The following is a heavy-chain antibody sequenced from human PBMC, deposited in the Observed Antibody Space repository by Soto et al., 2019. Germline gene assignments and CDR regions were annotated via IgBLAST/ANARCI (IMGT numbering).Heavy chain of an antibody. CDR1: GDSISSYY. D-gene: IGHD3-22*01. CDR3: ARDSSGYYLDY. Sequence: SETLSLTCTVSGDSISSYYWSWIRQPPGKGLEWIGYIHYSGSTNYNPSLKSRVTISVDTSKNQFSLRLSSVTAADTAVYYCARDSSGYYLDYWGQGTLVTVSS. CDR2: IHYSGST. J-gene: IGHJ4*02. V-gene: IGHV4-59*12.